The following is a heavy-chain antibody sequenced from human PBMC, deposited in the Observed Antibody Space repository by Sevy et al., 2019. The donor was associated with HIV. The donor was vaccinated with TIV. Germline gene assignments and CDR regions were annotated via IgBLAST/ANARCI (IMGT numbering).Heavy chain of an antibody. CDR2: IRSKASGGTT. J-gene: IGHJ5*02. D-gene: IGHD3-10*01. CDR1: GFNFGDYP. Sequence: GGSLRLSCRASGFNFGDYPMSWFRQAPGKGLAWVGFIRSKASGGTTQYAASVKGRFTISRDDSESIAYLQMNSLKIEDTAVYYCSKEGSGTGWFDPWGQGTLVTVSS. V-gene: IGHV3-49*03. CDR3: SKEGSGTGWFDP.